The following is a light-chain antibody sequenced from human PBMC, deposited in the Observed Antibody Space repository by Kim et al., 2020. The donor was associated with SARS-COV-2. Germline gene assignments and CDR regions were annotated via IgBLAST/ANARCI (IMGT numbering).Light chain of an antibody. J-gene: IGKJ3*01. CDR3: QYYGSSPPRFS. CDR2: DAS. V-gene: IGKV3-20*01. Sequence: GERATPSCSASQTVSSNYLAWYQQKPGQAPRLLIYDASSGAAGIPDRFRGGGSGTDFTLTISGLEPEDSAVYFCQYYGSSPPRFSFGPGTRVDIK. CDR1: QTVSSNY.